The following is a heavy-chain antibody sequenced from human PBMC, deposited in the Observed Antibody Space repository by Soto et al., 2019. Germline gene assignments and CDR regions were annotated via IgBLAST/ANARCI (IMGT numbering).Heavy chain of an antibody. CDR1: GYTFTSYG. CDR2: ISAYNGNT. D-gene: IGHD6-19*01. Sequence: QVQLVQSGAEVKKPGASVKVSCKASGYTFTSYGISWVRQAPGQGLEWMGWISAYNGNTNYAQKLQGRVTMTTDTSTSTAYMELRSLRSDDTVVYYCARDRGGSGWYYYYYGMDVWGQGTTVTVSS. CDR3: ARDRGGSGWYYYYYGMDV. J-gene: IGHJ6*02. V-gene: IGHV1-18*01.